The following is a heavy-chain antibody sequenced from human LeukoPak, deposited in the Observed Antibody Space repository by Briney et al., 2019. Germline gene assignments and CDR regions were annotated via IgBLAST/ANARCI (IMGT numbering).Heavy chain of an antibody. CDR1: GFTFSSYA. J-gene: IGHJ4*02. CDR3: ARATVVTPPFDY. V-gene: IGHV3-30-3*01. CDR2: ISYDGSNK. Sequence: GGSLRLSCAASGFTFSSYAMYWVRQAPGKGLEWVAVISYDGSNKYYADSVKGRFTISRDNSKNTLYLQMNSLRAEDTAVYYCARATVVTPPFDYWGQGTLVTVSS. D-gene: IGHD4-23*01.